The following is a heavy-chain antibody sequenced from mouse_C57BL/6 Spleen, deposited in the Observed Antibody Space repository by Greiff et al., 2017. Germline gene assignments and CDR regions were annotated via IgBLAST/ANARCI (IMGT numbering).Heavy chain of an antibody. J-gene: IGHJ4*01. Sequence: EVQGVESGAELVRPGASVKLSCTASGFNIKDDYMHWVKQRPEQGLEWIGWIDPENGDTEYASKFQGKATITADTSSNTAYLQLSSLTSEDTAVYYCTTWGSYYYAMDYWGQGTSVTVSS. CDR2: IDPENGDT. CDR1: GFNIKDDY. V-gene: IGHV14-4*01. CDR3: TTWGSYYYAMDY.